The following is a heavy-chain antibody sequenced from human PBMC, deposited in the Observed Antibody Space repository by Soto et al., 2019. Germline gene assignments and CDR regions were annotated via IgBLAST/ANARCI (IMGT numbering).Heavy chain of an antibody. CDR2: IYYSGST. CDR1: GGSISSGDYY. V-gene: IGHV4-30-4*01. J-gene: IGHJ5*02. Sequence: SETLSLTCTVSGGSISSGDYYWSWIRQPPGKGLEWIGYIYYSGSTYYNPSLKSRVTISVDTSKNQFSLKLSSVTAADTAVYYCARAPDILTSTPFDPWGQGTLVTVSS. CDR3: ARAPDILTSTPFDP. D-gene: IGHD3-9*01.